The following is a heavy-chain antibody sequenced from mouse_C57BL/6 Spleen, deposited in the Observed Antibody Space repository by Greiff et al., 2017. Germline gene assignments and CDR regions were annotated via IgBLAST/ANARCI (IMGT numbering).Heavy chain of an antibody. CDR1: GFTFSSYA. D-gene: IGHD2-1*01. V-gene: IGHV5-4*01. J-gene: IGHJ4*01. CDR3: ARDRLLIAMDY. CDR2: ISDGGSYT. Sequence: EVHLVESGGGLVKPGGSLKLSCAASGFTFSSYAMSWVRQTPEKRLEWVATISDGGSYTYYPDNVKGRFTISRDNAKNNLYLQMSHLKSEDTAMYYCARDRLLIAMDYWGQGTSVTVSS.